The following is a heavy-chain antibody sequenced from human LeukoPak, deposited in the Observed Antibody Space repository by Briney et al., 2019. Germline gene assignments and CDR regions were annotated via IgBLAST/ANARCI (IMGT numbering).Heavy chain of an antibody. Sequence: PSQTLSLTCTVSGGSISSGTCYWSWIRQPAGKGLQWIGRIYTSGSTNYNPSLKSRVTMSVDTSKNQFSLKLSSVTAADTAVYYCARGRGSWYVHYFDYWDQGTLVTVSS. CDR2: IYTSGST. D-gene: IGHD6-13*01. J-gene: IGHJ4*02. CDR3: ARGRGSWYVHYFDY. V-gene: IGHV4-61*02. CDR1: GGSISSGTCY.